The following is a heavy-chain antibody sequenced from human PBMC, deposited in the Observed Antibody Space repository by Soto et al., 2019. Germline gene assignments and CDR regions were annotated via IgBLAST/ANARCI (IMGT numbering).Heavy chain of an antibody. V-gene: IGHV1-18*04. Sequence: VASVKVSCKASGYTFTSYGISWVRQAPGQGLEWMGWISAYNGNTNYAQKLQGRVTMTTDTSTSTAYMELRSLRSDDTAVYYCARDHLILRLGELSLSTWFDPWGQGTLVTVSS. D-gene: IGHD3-16*02. CDR3: ARDHLILRLGELSLSTWFDP. CDR1: GYTFTSYG. J-gene: IGHJ5*02. CDR2: ISAYNGNT.